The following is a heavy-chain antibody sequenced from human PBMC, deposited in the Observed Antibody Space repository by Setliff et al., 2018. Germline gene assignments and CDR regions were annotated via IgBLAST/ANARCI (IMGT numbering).Heavy chain of an antibody. J-gene: IGHJ6*02. CDR3: ARDENCSGGTCHIYYHHGMDV. D-gene: IGHD2-15*01. CDR2: VIPMSTTP. CDR1: GDTFRSYA. V-gene: IGHV1-69*13. Sequence: ASVKVSCKVSGDTFRSYALTWVRQAPGQGLEWMGGVIPMSTTPRYAQKSQGRITITADESTRTVYMELTSLRSEDTAVYYCARDENCSGGTCHIYYHHGMDVWGQGTTVTVSS.